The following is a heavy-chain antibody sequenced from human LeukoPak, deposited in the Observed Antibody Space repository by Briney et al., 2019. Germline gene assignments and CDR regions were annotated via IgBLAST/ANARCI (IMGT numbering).Heavy chain of an antibody. CDR2: IYSGGST. J-gene: IGHJ4*02. D-gene: IGHD2-8*01. V-gene: IGHV3-53*01. Sequence: GGSLRLSCAASGFTVSSNYMSWGRQAPGEGLERLPVIYSGGSTYYADSVKGRFTISRDNSKNTLYLQMNSLRAEDTAVYYCARRGAHCTNGVCHPLYYFDYWGQGTLVTVSS. CDR1: GFTVSSNY. CDR3: ARRGAHCTNGVCHPLYYFDY.